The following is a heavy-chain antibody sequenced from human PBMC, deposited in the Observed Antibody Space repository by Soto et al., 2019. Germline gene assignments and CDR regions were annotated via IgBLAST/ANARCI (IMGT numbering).Heavy chain of an antibody. CDR2: ISGSGGST. CDR3: AKADNWNDGLLNAFDI. CDR1: GFTFSSYA. Sequence: EVQLLESGGGLVQPGGSLRLSCAASGFTFSSYAMSWVRQAPGKGLEWVSAISGSGGSTYYADSVKGRFTISRDNSKNTLYVQMNSLRAEDTAVYYCAKADNWNDGLLNAFDIWGQGTMVTVSS. V-gene: IGHV3-23*01. J-gene: IGHJ3*02. D-gene: IGHD1-20*01.